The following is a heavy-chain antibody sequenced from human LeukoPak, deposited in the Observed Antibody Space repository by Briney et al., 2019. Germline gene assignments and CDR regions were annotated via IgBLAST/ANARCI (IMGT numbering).Heavy chain of an antibody. CDR2: INPNSGGT. CDR3: SEGSFSGSQA. V-gene: IGHV1-2*02. D-gene: IGHD3-22*01. Sequence: ASVKVSCTASGYTFTGYNMHWVRQAPGQGLEWMGWINPNSGGTNYAQRFQGRVTMTRDTSISKAYMELSRLRSDDTAVYYCSEGSFSGSQAWGQGTLVTVSS. CDR1: GYTFTGYN. J-gene: IGHJ4*02.